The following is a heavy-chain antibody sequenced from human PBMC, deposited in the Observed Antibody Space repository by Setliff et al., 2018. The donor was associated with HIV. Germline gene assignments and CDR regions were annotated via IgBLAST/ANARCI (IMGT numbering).Heavy chain of an antibody. CDR3: ARDTWFGESEDPFYYYMDV. D-gene: IGHD3-10*01. J-gene: IGHJ6*03. Sequence: KTSETLSLTCTVSSGSISGFYWTWIRQPAGKGLEWIGRISASGTTVYNPSLKSRVIMSVDTSKKYFALRVTSVTAADSAVYYCARDTWFGESEDPFYYYMDVWGKGTTVTVS. CDR2: ISASGTT. V-gene: IGHV4-4*07. CDR1: SGSISGFY.